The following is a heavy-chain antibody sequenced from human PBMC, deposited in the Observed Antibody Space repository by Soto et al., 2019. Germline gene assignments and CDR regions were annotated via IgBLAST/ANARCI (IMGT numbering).Heavy chain of an antibody. Sequence: PGGSLSLSCEASGFTFRSFGMHWVRQAPGKGLEWVAITSFDESNKYYADSVRGRFIISRDNSKNTLYLQMNSLKPEDTAVYYCEKHGVSDALDLWGQGTLVTVSS. J-gene: IGHJ3*01. CDR2: TSFDESNK. V-gene: IGHV3-30*18. CDR3: EKHGVSDALDL. CDR1: GFTFRSFG. D-gene: IGHD4-17*01.